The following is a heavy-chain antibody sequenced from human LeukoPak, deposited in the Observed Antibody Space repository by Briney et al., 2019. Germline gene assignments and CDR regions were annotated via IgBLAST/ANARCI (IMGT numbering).Heavy chain of an antibody. V-gene: IGHV1-2*02. J-gene: IGHJ3*02. CDR1: GYTFTGYY. CDR3: AREPITIFGVITPHDAFDI. Sequence: ASVKVSCKASGYTFTGYYMHWVRQAPGQGLEWMGWINPNSGGTNYAQNFQGRVTMTRDTSISTAYIELSRLRSDDTAVYYCAREPITIFGVITPHDAFDIWGQGTMVTVSS. CDR2: INPNSGGT. D-gene: IGHD3-3*01.